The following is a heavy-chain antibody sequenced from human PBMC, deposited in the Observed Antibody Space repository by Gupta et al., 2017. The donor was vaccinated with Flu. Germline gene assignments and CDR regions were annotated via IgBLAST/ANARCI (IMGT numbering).Heavy chain of an antibody. V-gene: IGHV1-69*01. CDR1: GGTLSRSA. D-gene: IGHD3-16*01. CDR2: IIPIFGPP. J-gene: IGHJ6*03. CDR3: ARGSGTIVEVPVAIRGEGYYYLDV. Sequence: QVLLLQSGAEVKKSGSSVKVSCKASGGTLSRSAFSWVRQAPGQGLEWMGGIIPIFGPPKYAQKFQDRLTITADETTRTVYMELTGLRSGDTAVYYCARGSGTIVEVPVAIRGEGYYYLDVWGQGTTVTVSS.